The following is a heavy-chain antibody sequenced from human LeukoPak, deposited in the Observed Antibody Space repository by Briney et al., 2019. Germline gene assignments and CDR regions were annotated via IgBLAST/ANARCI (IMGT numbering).Heavy chain of an antibody. CDR2: IKQDGSEK. J-gene: IGHJ4*02. D-gene: IGHD1-1*01. Sequence: GGSLRLSCTASRFTFSTYAMSWVRQAPGKGLEWVANIKQDGSEKYYVDSVKGRFTISRDNAKNSLYLQMNSLRAEDTAVYYCGATGTTQGSDYWGQGTLVTVSS. V-gene: IGHV3-7*01. CDR3: GATGTTQGSDY. CDR1: RFTFSTYA.